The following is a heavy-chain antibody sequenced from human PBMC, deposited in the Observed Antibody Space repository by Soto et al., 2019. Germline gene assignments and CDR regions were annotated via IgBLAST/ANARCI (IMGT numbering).Heavy chain of an antibody. CDR3: AKTRTYGYNSYYYFDY. V-gene: IGHV3-30*18. J-gene: IGHJ4*02. CDR2: ISYDGSNK. CDR1: GFTFSSYG. D-gene: IGHD5-12*01. Sequence: GGSLRLSCAASGFTFSSYGMHWVRQAPGKGLEWVAVISYDGSNKYYADSVKGRFTISRDNSKNTLYLQMNSLRAEDTAVYYCAKTRTYGYNSYYYFDYWGQGTLVTVSS.